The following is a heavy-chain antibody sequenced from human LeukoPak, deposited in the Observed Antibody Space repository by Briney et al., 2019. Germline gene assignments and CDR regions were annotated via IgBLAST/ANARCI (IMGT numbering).Heavy chain of an antibody. D-gene: IGHD3-10*01. V-gene: IGHV3-21*01. Sequence: GGSLRLSCAASGFTFSSYSMNWVRQAPGKGLEWVSSISSSSSYIYYADSVKGRFTISRDNAKNSLYLQMNSLRAEDTAVYYCARTSLPWFGVEAFDIWGQGTMVTVAS. CDR1: GFTFSSYS. J-gene: IGHJ3*02. CDR3: ARTSLPWFGVEAFDI. CDR2: ISSSSSYI.